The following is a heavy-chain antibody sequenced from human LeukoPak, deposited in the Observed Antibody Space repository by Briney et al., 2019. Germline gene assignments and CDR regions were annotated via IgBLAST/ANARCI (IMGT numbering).Heavy chain of an antibody. CDR2: FDPEDGET. Sequence: ASVKVSCKVSGYTLTELSMHWVRQASGKGLEWMGGFDPEDGETIYAQKFQGRVTMTEDTSTDTAYMELSSLRPEDTAVYYCATMYYYDSSGYYAFDYWGQGTLVTVSS. CDR1: GYTLTELS. J-gene: IGHJ4*02. V-gene: IGHV1-24*01. D-gene: IGHD3-22*01. CDR3: ATMYYYDSSGYYAFDY.